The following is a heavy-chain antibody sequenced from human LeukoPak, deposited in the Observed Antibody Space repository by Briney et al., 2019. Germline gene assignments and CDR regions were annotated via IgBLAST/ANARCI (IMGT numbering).Heavy chain of an antibody. CDR1: GFTFSSYS. J-gene: IGHJ6*03. D-gene: IGHD2-2*01. Sequence: PGGSLRLSCAASGFTFSSYSMNWVRQAPGKGLEWVSYISSSSSTIYYADSVKGRFTISRDNSKNTLYLQMNSLRAEDTAVYYCARDGRYCSSTSCSEPPFDYYYYMDVWGKGTTVTVSS. CDR2: ISSSSSTI. CDR3: ARDGRYCSSTSCSEPPFDYYYYMDV. V-gene: IGHV3-48*01.